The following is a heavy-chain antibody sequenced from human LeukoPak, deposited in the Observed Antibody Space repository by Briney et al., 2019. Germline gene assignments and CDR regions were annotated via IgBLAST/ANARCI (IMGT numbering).Heavy chain of an antibody. J-gene: IGHJ4*02. CDR2: TRNKANSYTT. CDR3: AREARIAVAGYDY. CDR1: GFTFSDHY. D-gene: IGHD6-19*01. V-gene: IGHV3-72*01. Sequence: GGSLRLSCAASGFTFSDHYMDWVRQAPGKGLEWVGRTRNKANSYTTEYAASVTGRFTISRDDSKNSLYLQMNSLKTEDTAVYYCAREARIAVAGYDYWGQGTLVTVSS.